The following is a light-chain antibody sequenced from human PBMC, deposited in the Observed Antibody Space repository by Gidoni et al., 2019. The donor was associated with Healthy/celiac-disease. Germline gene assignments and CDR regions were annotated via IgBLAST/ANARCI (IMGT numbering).Light chain of an antibody. V-gene: IGKV1-5*03. CDR2: KAS. CDR1: QNISTW. CDR3: QQYYNYPWT. Sequence: DIQMTQSPSTVSASAGDRVTISCRASQNISTWLAWSQQKPGKAPKVLIYKASTLESGVPSRFSGNGSGTEFTLTISSLQPDDFATYYCQQYYNYPWTFGQXTKVEIK. J-gene: IGKJ1*01.